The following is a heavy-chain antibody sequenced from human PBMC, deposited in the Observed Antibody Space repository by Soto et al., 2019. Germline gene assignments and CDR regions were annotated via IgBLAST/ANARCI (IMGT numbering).Heavy chain of an antibody. CDR3: ARALVGATWGPSNIDY. CDR1: GGSISSYY. CDR2: IYYSGST. J-gene: IGHJ4*02. V-gene: IGHV4-59*01. D-gene: IGHD1-26*01. Sequence: SETLSLTCTVSGGSISSYYWSWIRQPPGKGLEWIGYIYYSGSTNYNPSLKSRVTISVDTSKNQFSLKLSSVTAADTAVYYCARALVGATWGPSNIDYWGQGTLVTVSS.